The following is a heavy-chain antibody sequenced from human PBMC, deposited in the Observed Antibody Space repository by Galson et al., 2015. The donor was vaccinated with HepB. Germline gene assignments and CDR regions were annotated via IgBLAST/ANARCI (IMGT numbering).Heavy chain of an antibody. Sequence: SVKVYCKASGGTFKSYTMGWVRQAPGQGLEWMGGIIPYFGIGTYERRFQGRLTITADNSTTTVYMQLNSLTSEDTAIYYCATAGDCGGCICHEGTWGRGTLITVSS. J-gene: IGHJ5*02. CDR2: IIPYFGIG. V-gene: IGHV1-69*10. D-gene: IGHD2-15*01. CDR3: ATAGDCGGCICHEGT. CDR1: GGTFKSYT.